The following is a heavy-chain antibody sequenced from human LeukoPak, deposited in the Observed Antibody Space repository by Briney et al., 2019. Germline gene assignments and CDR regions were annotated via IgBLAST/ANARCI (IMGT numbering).Heavy chain of an antibody. CDR1: GASISSSRYY. CDR2: ISYSGTT. J-gene: IGHJ5*02. V-gene: IGHV4-39*01. D-gene: IGHD3-16*01. CDR3: ARHRRGRAADTRFDP. Sequence: SETLSLTCTVSGASISSSRYYWGWIRQPPGKGLEWIGSISYSGTTYYNPSLKSRVTISVDTSKNQFSLKLSSVTAADTAVYYCARHRRGRAADTRFDPWGQGTLVTVSS.